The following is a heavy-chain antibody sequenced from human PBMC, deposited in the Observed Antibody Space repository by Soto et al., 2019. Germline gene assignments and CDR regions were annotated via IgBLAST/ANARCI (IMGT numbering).Heavy chain of an antibody. CDR2: IYYSGST. CDR1: GDSTNSGDYY. Sequence: PSETLSLTCAVSGDSTNSGDYYWTWIRQPPGKGLEYIGYIYYSGSTYYNPSLKSRVTISIDTSKNKFSLNLSPVTAADTAVYYCVRGMLRGYYFDYWGQGALVTVSS. CDR3: VRGMLRGYYFDY. V-gene: IGHV4-30-4*01. J-gene: IGHJ4*02. D-gene: IGHD2-15*01.